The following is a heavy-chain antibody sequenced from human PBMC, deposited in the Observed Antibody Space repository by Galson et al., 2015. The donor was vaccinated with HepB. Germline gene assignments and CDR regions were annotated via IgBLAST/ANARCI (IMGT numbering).Heavy chain of an antibody. J-gene: IGHJ6*02. Sequence: SLRLSCAASGFTFSRYWMTWVRRAPGKGLEWVANIKEDGSEKYYVDSVKGRFTISRDNAKNSLYLQMNSLRAEDTAVYYCARAAIFGVVVSYYGMDVWGQGTTVTVSS. CDR2: IKEDGSEK. CDR1: GFTFSRYW. D-gene: IGHD3-3*01. V-gene: IGHV3-7*01. CDR3: ARAAIFGVVVSYYGMDV.